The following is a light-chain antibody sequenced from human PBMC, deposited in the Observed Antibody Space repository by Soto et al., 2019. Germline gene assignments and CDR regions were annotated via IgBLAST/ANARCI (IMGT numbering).Light chain of an antibody. J-gene: IGKJ5*01. Sequence: EIVFTQSPATLSLSPGERATLSFRASQSVSRYLAWYQQKPGQAPRLLIYDASNRVTGIPARFSGSGSGTDFTLTITSLEPEDFAVYYCQQRSNRPLTFGQGTRLEIK. CDR3: QQRSNRPLT. CDR2: DAS. CDR1: QSVSRY. V-gene: IGKV3-11*01.